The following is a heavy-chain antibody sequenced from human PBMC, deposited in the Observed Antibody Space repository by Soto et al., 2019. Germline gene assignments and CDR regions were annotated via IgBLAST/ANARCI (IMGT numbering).Heavy chain of an antibody. CDR2: INHSGST. Sequence: SETLSLTCAVYGGSFSGYDWXXXRXXXGKGLXWIGEINHSGSTNYNPSLKSRVTISVDTSKNQFSLKLSSVTAADTAVYYCARGRMGYSSSWSYYYYGMDVWGQGTTVTVSS. CDR3: ARGRMGYSSSWSYYYYGMDV. V-gene: IGHV4-34*01. CDR1: GGSFSGYD. J-gene: IGHJ6*02. D-gene: IGHD6-13*01.